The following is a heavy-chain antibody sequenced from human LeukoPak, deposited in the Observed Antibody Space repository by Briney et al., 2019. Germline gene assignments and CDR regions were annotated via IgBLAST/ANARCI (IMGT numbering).Heavy chain of an antibody. V-gene: IGHV3-48*01. J-gene: IGHJ4*02. CDR3: ARDRPGSGWYYFDS. D-gene: IGHD6-19*01. CDR1: GFTFSSYS. CDR2: ITSSSSTI. Sequence: GGSLRLSCAASGFTFSSYSMNWVRQAPGKGLEWVSFITSSSSTIYYVDSVKGRFTISRDNAKNSLHLQMNSLRAEDTAVYYCARDRPGSGWYYFDSWGQGTLVTVSS.